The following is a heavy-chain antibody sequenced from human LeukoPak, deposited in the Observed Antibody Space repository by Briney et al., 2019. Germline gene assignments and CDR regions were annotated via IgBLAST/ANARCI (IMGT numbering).Heavy chain of an antibody. J-gene: IGHJ4*02. CDR2: ISYDGSNK. CDR3: AREVKRLAVAGTMGY. Sequence: GRSLRLSCGASGFXFSSYAIHWVRQAPGKGLEWVAVISYDGSNKYYAEAAKGRHTISIDNSKNTLYLQMNSLRAEDTAVYYCAREVKRLAVAGTMGYWGQGTLVTVSS. D-gene: IGHD6-19*01. CDR1: GFXFSSYA. V-gene: IGHV3-30-3*01.